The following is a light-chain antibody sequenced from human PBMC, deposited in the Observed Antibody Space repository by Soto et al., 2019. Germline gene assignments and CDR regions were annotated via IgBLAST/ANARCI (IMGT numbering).Light chain of an antibody. V-gene: IGKV3-20*01. CDR3: QQYGSSRLT. Sequence: EIVLTQSPGTLSLSPGERATLSCRASQTVSSSYLAWYQQKPGQAPRLLIYGASSRATGIPDRFSGSWSGTDFTLTISGLETEDFAVYYCQQYGSSRLTFGGGTKVEIK. J-gene: IGKJ4*01. CDR2: GAS. CDR1: QTVSSSY.